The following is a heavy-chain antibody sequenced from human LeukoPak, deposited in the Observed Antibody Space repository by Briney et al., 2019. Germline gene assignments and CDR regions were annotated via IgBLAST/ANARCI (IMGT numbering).Heavy chain of an antibody. D-gene: IGHD3-16*01. CDR3: ARLGALHDAFDV. Sequence: PSETLSLTCTVSGDSIRSYYWGWIRQPPGKGLEWIGNIHYSGSTKYSSSLKSRVTISVDTSNNQFSLRVTSLTAADTAVYYCARLGALHDAFDVWGQGTLVTVSS. CDR2: IHYSGST. V-gene: IGHV4-59*12. J-gene: IGHJ3*01. CDR1: GDSIRSYY.